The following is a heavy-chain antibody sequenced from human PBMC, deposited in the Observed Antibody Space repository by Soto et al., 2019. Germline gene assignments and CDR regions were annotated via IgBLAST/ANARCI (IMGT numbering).Heavy chain of an antibody. D-gene: IGHD6-6*01. CDR2: IKQDGSET. V-gene: IGHV3-7*01. CDR3: ARGIAGRL. Sequence: EVQLVESGGGLVQPGGSLRLSCAASGFTFSSYWMRWFRQAPGKGLEWVANIKQDGSETNYVDSVKGRFTISRDKAKNALYLQITSLRVEDSAVYYWARGIAGRLWGKGTTVTVSS. CDR1: GFTFSSYW. J-gene: IGHJ6*01.